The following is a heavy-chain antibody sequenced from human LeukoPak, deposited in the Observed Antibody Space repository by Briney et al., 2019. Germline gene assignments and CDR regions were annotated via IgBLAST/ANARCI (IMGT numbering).Heavy chain of an antibody. CDR2: ISWNSGSI. CDR1: GFTFDDYA. V-gene: IGHV3-9*01. CDR3: AKMGAGLDY. Sequence: PGRSLRLSCAASGFTFDDYAMHWVRQAPGKGLEWVSGISWNSGSIGYADSVKGRFTISRDNAKSSLYLQMNSLRAEDTALYYCAKMGAGLDYWGQGTLVTVSS. D-gene: IGHD1-26*01. J-gene: IGHJ4*02.